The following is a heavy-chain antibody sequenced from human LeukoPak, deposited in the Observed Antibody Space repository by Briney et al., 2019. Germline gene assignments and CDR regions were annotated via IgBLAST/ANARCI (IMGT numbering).Heavy chain of an antibody. CDR1: GYTFTSYG. V-gene: IGHV1-18*04. CDR3: ARGIDSASPPLGTFEI. Sequence: ASVKVSCKASGYTFTSYGITWVRQAPGQGLEWGGWISAYNGNTDYEQKLQGRVTLTRDTSTSTAYLELRSLRSDDTAVYYCARGIDSASPPLGTFEIWGQGTMVTVSS. D-gene: IGHD1-26*01. CDR2: ISAYNGNT. J-gene: IGHJ3*02.